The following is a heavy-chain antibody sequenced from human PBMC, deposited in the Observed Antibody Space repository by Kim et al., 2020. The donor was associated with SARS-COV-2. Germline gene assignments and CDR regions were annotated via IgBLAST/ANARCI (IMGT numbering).Heavy chain of an antibody. CDR1: GFTFSSYW. V-gene: IGHV3-74*03. D-gene: IGHD2-15*01. CDR2: INSDGSST. Sequence: GGSLRLSCAASGFTFSSYWMHWVRQAPGKGLLWVSRINSDGSSTTYADSVKGRFTISRDNAKNTLYLQMNSLRAEDTAVYYCARGSGGSYPRAFDIWGQGTMVTVSS. CDR3: ARGSGGSYPRAFDI. J-gene: IGHJ3*02.